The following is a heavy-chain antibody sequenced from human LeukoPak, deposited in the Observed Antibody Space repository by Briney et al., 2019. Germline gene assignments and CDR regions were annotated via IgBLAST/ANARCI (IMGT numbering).Heavy chain of an antibody. Sequence: SETLSLTCTVSGGSISSSSYYGGWIRQPPGKGLEWIGSIYYSGSTYYNPSLKSRVTISVDTSKNQFSLKLSSVTAADTAVYYCARLGTVTRAYYYYGMDVWGQGTTVTVSS. CDR2: IYYSGST. V-gene: IGHV4-39*01. D-gene: IGHD4-17*01. CDR1: GGSISSSSYY. J-gene: IGHJ6*02. CDR3: ARLGTVTRAYYYYGMDV.